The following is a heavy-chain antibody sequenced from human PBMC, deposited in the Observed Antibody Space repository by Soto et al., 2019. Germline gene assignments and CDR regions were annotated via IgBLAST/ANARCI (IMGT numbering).Heavy chain of an antibody. J-gene: IGHJ6*02. V-gene: IGHV4-4*02. Sequence: PSETLSLTCAVSGGSISSSNWCCWLRHPPGKGLEWIGYIYYSGSTNYNPSLKSRVTISVDTSKNQFSLKLSSVTAADTAVYYCARDSGSSWPHYYYYGMDVWGQGTTVTVSS. CDR3: ARDSGSSWPHYYYYGMDV. CDR1: GGSISSSNW. D-gene: IGHD6-13*01. CDR2: IYYSGST.